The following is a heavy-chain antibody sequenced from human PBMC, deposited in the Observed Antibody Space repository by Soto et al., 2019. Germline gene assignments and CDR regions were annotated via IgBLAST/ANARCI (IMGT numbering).Heavy chain of an antibody. CDR3: AGDPTRTGTTTGFDS. Sequence: PSETLSLTCTVSGGSISSYYWSWIRQPPGKGLEWIAYTYYSGSTNYNPSLKSRVTISVDTSKNQFSLKLTSVTAADTAVYYCAGDPTRTGTTTGFDSWGQGTLVTVSS. J-gene: IGHJ4*02. V-gene: IGHV4-59*01. D-gene: IGHD1-7*01. CDR2: TYYSGST. CDR1: GGSISSYY.